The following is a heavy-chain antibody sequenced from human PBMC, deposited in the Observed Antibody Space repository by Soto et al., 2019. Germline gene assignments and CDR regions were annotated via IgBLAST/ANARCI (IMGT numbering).Heavy chain of an antibody. CDR3: AGAAFRSGSYSSDYFGS. CDR1: GYIFTNYA. D-gene: IGHD3-10*01. Sequence: QVQLVQSGAEVKKPGASVKVSCKASGYIFTNYAMHWVRQAPGQRLEWMGWINAANGNTKYSQKFQGRVTITTDTYASTAYIDVSSLRSEDATVYYWAGAAFRSGSYSSDYFGSWGQGNLFTVSA. V-gene: IGHV1-3*01. J-gene: IGHJ4*02. CDR2: INAANGNT.